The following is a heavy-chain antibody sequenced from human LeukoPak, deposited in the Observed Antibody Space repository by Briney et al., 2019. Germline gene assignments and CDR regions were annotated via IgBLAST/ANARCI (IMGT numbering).Heavy chain of an antibody. V-gene: IGHV3-74*01. CDR3: VRRLQNAALRSSIDDAFDI. CDR2: LNFDGSST. Sequence: GGSLRLSCEASGFNFIRFWMHWVRQVPGKGLVWVARLNFDGSSTSYADSVKGRFTISRDNAKNTVYLQMNSLRVEDTAVYYCVRRLQNAALRSSIDDAFDIWGQGTMVSVSS. CDR1: GFNFIRFW. J-gene: IGHJ3*02. D-gene: IGHD3-3*01.